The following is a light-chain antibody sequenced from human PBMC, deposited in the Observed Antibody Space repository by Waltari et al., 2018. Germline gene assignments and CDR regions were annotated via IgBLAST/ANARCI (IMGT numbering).Light chain of an antibody. Sequence: DIQMTQSPHSLSASVGDRVTITCQASQDINNYLNWYQQKPGKAPKLLIYDASNLETGVTSRFSGSGSGTYFTFTISSLQPEDIATFYCQQYEDLPFTFGGGTKVDIK. CDR3: QQYEDLPFT. CDR1: QDINNY. J-gene: IGKJ4*01. V-gene: IGKV1-33*01. CDR2: DAS.